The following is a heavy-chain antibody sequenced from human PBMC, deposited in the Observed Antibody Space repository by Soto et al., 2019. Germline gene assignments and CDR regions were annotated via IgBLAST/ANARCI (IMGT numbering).Heavy chain of an antibody. J-gene: IGHJ2*01. V-gene: IGHV4-34*01. CDR3: ARESHDILTGPPWVWYFDL. CDR1: GGSFSGYY. D-gene: IGHD3-9*01. CDR2: INDRGSI. Sequence: QVQLQQWGAGPLRPLETLSLTCGVSGGSFSGYYWAWIRQSPGKGLEWIGEINDRGSINYNPSPKSRVSISVDTSKNHYSLNLRSVTAADTAVYYCARESHDILTGPPWVWYFDLWDRGTLVTVSS.